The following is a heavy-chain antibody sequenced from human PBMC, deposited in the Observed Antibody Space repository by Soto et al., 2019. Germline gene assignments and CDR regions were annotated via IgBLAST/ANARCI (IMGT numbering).Heavy chain of an antibody. J-gene: IGHJ3*02. Sequence: PGESLKISCKGSGYSFTSYWISWVRQMPGKGLEWMGRIDPSDSYTNYSPSFQGHVTISADKSISTAYLQWSSLKASDTAMYYCASSQPYYSQHMGAFDISGQGTIVTVSS. CDR3: ASSQPYYSQHMGAFDI. CDR2: IDPSDSYT. D-gene: IGHD4-4*01. CDR1: GYSFTSYW. V-gene: IGHV5-10-1*01.